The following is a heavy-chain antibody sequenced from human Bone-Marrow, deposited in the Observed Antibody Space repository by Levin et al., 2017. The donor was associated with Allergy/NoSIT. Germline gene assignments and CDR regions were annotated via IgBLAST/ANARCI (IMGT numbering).Heavy chain of an antibody. CDR3: ARVLSKHLQYCSSTSCYLFWFDP. J-gene: IGHJ5*02. CDR1: GYTFTGYY. V-gene: IGHV1-2*02. CDR2: INPNSGDT. Sequence: GESLKISCRASGYTFTGYYIHWVRQAPGQGLEWVGWINPNSGDTNYAQKFQGRVTMTRDTSISTAYMELSRLRSDDTAVYFCARVLSKHLQYCSSTSCYLFWFDPWGQGTLVTVSS. D-gene: IGHD2-2*01.